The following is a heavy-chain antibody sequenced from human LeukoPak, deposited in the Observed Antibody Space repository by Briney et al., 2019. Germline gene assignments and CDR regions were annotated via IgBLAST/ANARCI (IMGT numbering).Heavy chain of an antibody. Sequence: GGSLRLSCAASGFTFRSYGMDWVRQAPVKGLEWVAFIRYDGNNKDYADSVKGRFTISRDNSKNTLYLQMNSLRAEDTAVYYCAKGYGDLVAFDIWGQGTMVTVSS. J-gene: IGHJ3*02. CDR3: AKGYGDLVAFDI. V-gene: IGHV3-30*02. D-gene: IGHD4-17*01. CDR2: IRYDGNNK. CDR1: GFTFRSYG.